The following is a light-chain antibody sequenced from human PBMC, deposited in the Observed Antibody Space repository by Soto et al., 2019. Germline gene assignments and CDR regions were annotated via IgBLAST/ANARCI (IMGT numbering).Light chain of an antibody. Sequence: EKELTHSPGTLSSSLRERATLSCRASQSVSSSYLAWYQQKPGQAPRLLIYGASSRATGIPDRFSGSGSGTDFTLTISCLEPEDFAVYYCQQRSNWPVTFGGGTKVDIK. J-gene: IGKJ4*01. CDR1: QSVSSSY. CDR2: GAS. V-gene: IGKV3D-20*02. CDR3: QQRSNWPVT.